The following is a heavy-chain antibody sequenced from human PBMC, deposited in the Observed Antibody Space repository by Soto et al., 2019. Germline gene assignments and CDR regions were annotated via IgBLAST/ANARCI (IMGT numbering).Heavy chain of an antibody. D-gene: IGHD1-1*01. Sequence: QVQLVQSGAEVKKPGSSVKVSCKASGGTFSSFAISWVRQAPGQGLEWMGDIIPLFGTTNYAQTFQGRVTITADESTTTAYMELRSLRSNVTAVYYCARGLDTTVAHSHNWGQGTLVTVSS. CDR3: ARGLDTTVAHSHN. CDR1: GGTFSSFA. J-gene: IGHJ4*02. CDR2: IIPLFGTT. V-gene: IGHV1-69*01.